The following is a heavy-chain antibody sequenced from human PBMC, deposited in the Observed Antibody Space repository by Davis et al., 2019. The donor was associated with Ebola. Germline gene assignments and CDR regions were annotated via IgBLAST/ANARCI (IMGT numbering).Heavy chain of an antibody. CDR2: IYYSGST. D-gene: IGHD3-22*01. V-gene: IGHV4-59*01. Sequence: MPGGSLRLSCTAPGGSISSYYWNWIRQPPGKGLQWIGYIYYSGSTNYNPSLKSRVTISVDTSKNQFSLKLSSVTAADTAVYYCARDLYYYDSSGYHRGAFDIWGQGTMVTVSS. J-gene: IGHJ3*02. CDR1: GGSISSYY. CDR3: ARDLYYYDSSGYHRGAFDI.